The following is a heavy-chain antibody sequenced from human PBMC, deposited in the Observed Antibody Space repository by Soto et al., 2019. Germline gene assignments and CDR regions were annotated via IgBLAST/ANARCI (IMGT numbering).Heavy chain of an antibody. CDR1: GFSLSTSGVG. J-gene: IGHJ5*01. V-gene: IGHV2-5*02. CDR2: IYWDDDK. CDR3: AHRALYYDFWSGYSYNWFDP. Sequence: SGPTLVNPTQTLTLTCTFSGFSLSTSGVGVGWIRQPPGKALEWLALIYWDDDKRYSPSLKSRLTITKDTSKNQVVLTMTNMDPVDTATYYCAHRALYYDFWSGYSYNWFDPWGQGTLVTVSS. D-gene: IGHD3-3*01.